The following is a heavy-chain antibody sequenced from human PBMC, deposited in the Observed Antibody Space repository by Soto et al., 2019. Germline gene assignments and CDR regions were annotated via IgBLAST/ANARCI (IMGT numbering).Heavy chain of an antibody. Sequence: GGSLRLSCAASGFTFSSRAMSWVRQAPGKGLDWVSIINASGDNTYYADSVKGRFTISRDNSKNTLYLQVNSLRAEDTAVYYCAKLTYSDLWSGSHDSWGQGTLVTVSS. V-gene: IGHV3-23*01. CDR3: AKLTYSDLWSGSHDS. J-gene: IGHJ4*02. CDR2: INASGDNT. D-gene: IGHD3-3*01. CDR1: GFTFSSRA.